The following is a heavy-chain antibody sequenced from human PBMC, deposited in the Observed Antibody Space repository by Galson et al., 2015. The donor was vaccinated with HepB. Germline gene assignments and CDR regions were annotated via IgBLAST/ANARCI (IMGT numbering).Heavy chain of an antibody. Sequence: CAISGDSVSSNSAAWNWVRQSPSRGLEWLGRTYYRSKWHYDYAVSVQSRLTINADTSKNQFSLQLNSVTPEDTAVYYCARNWAFDFWGQGILVIVSS. V-gene: IGHV6-1*01. D-gene: IGHD3-16*01. CDR3: ARNWAFDF. CDR1: GDSVSSNSAA. J-gene: IGHJ4*02. CDR2: TYYRSKWHY.